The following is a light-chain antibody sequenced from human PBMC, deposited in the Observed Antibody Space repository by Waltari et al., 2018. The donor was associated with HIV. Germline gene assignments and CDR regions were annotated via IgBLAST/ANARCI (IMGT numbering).Light chain of an antibody. CDR3: CSYAGSYTFV. CDR1: SSDVGGYNY. V-gene: IGLV2-11*01. CDR2: DVS. J-gene: IGLJ2*01. Sequence: QSALTQPRSVSGSPGQSVTISCTGTSSDVGGYNYVSWYQQHPGKAPKLMIYDVSKRPFGVPDRFSGSKSGNTASLTISGRQAEDEADYYCCSYAGSYTFVFGGGTKLTVL.